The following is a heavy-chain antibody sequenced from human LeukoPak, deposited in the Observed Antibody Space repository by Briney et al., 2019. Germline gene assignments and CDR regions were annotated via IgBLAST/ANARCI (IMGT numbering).Heavy chain of an antibody. J-gene: IGHJ4*02. V-gene: IGHV4-59*01. D-gene: IGHD3-22*01. Sequence: SETLSLTCTVSGDSISSYYWSWIRQSPGKGLEWIGYIYYIGSTNHNPSLKSRVTMSVDTSKNQFSLKLRSVTAADTAVYYCARGGWNKFDYWGQGTLVTVSS. CDR3: ARGGWNKFDY. CDR1: GDSISSYY. CDR2: IYYIGST.